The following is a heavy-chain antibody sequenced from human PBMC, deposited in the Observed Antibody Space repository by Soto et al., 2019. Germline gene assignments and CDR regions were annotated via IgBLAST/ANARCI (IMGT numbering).Heavy chain of an antibody. CDR3: ARRAIGSSRAFDI. J-gene: IGHJ3*02. Sequence: GVSLRLSCAASGFAFSSHPMSWVRQAPEKGLEWVSGISDSGGITYNADSVKGRFTISRDNSKNTLYLQMNSLRAEDTAVYYCARRAIGSSRAFDIWGQGTMVTVSS. CDR2: ISDSGGIT. V-gene: IGHV3-23*01. CDR1: GFAFSSHP. D-gene: IGHD6-6*01.